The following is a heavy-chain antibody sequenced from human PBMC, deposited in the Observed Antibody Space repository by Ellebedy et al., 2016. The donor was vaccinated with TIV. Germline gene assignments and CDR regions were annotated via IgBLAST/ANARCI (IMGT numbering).Heavy chain of an antibody. CDR1: GGSISSYY. Sequence: SETLSLTCTVSGGSISSYYWSWIRQPPGKGLEWIGSILYSGSTYYNPSLKSRVTISLHPSKDQFSLKLSSVTASDTAVYYCVDQLTGLDAFDIWGQGTVVTVSS. D-gene: IGHD7-27*01. CDR2: ILYSGST. V-gene: IGHV4-59*04. CDR3: VDQLTGLDAFDI. J-gene: IGHJ3*02.